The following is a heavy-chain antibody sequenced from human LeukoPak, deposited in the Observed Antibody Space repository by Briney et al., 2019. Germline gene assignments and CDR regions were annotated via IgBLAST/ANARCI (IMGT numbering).Heavy chain of an antibody. CDR3: ARDSLPTSTSARPVNYVDV. CDR2: INPNSGGT. V-gene: IGHV1-2*02. D-gene: IGHD2-2*01. J-gene: IGHJ6*03. Sequence: ASVKVSCKASGYTFTGYYMHWVRQAPGQGLEWMGWINPNSGGTNYAQKFQGRVTMTRDTSISTAYMELSRLRSDDTAVYYCARDSLPTSTSARPVNYVDVWGKGTTVTVSS. CDR1: GYTFTGYY.